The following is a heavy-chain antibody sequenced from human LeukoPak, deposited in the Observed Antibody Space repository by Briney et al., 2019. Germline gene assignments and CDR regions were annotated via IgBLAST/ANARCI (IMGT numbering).Heavy chain of an antibody. CDR2: ISGSGGST. CDR1: GFTFSSYG. CDR3: VRYYYYYYMDV. V-gene: IGHV3-23*01. Sequence: PGGSLRLSCAASGFTFSSYGMSWVRQAPGKGLEWVSAISGSGGSTYYADSVKGRFTISRDNSKNTLHLQMNSLRAEDTAVYYCVRYYYYYYMDVWGKGTTVTISS. D-gene: IGHD1-14*01. J-gene: IGHJ6*03.